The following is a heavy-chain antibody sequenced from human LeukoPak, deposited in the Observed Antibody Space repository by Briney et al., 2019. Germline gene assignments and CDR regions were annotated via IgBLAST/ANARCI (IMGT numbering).Heavy chain of an antibody. V-gene: IGHV1-24*01. CDR1: GYTLTELS. CDR2: FEPEDGER. D-gene: IGHD3-16*01. J-gene: IGHJ4*02. Sequence: ASVKVSCKVSGYTLTELSLHCVRQAAGKGLEWMGGFEPEDGERVYAQTFQGRVAMTEDTSTDTAYMELSSLTSEDTAVYYCVTLGGGVPIAIVDYWGQGTLVTVSS. CDR3: VTLGGGVPIAIVDY.